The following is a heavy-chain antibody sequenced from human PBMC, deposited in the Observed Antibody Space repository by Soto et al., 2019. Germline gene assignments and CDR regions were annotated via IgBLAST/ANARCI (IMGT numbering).Heavy chain of an antibody. CDR2: IIPILTTP. CDR3: ATSVGIAPTGEDGMDV. D-gene: IGHD2-8*02. J-gene: IGHJ6*02. V-gene: IGHV1-69*01. Sequence: QVQLVQSGAEVKKTGSSVKVSCKASGGTFSIYGFSWVRQAPGQGPEWIGGIIPILTTPNYAQNFHGRVTIVADESTTTVYMALSSLKSEDTAVYYCATSVGIAPTGEDGMDVWGQGTSVTVSS. CDR1: GGTFSIYG.